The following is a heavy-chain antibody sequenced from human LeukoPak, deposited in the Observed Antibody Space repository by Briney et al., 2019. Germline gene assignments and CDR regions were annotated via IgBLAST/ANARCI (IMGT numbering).Heavy chain of an antibody. CDR1: RYTFT. D-gene: IGHD1-14*01. V-gene: IGHV1-46*01. Sequence: GASVKVSCKASRYTFTIHWVRQAPGQGLEWMGIINPSGGSTFYAQKFQGRVTMTRDTSTSTVYMELSSLTSEDTGVYYCARSSGRSPNREYMDVWGKGTTVTIPS. CDR3: ARSSGRSPNREYMDV. CDR2: INPSGGST. J-gene: IGHJ6*03.